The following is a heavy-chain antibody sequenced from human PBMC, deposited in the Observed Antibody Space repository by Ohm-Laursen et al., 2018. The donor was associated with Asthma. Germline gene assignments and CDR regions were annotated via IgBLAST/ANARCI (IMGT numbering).Heavy chain of an antibody. D-gene: IGHD7-27*01. Sequence: SLRLSCAAPGFIFNNDFMSWIRQAPGKGLEWVSYTSGTGSVIYYADSVKGRFTISRDNAKDSLSLQMNSLRVEDTAVYYCAAWGSENFWGQGTLVTVSS. CDR2: TSGTGSVI. CDR3: AAWGSENF. J-gene: IGHJ4*02. V-gene: IGHV3-11*04. CDR1: GFIFNNDF.